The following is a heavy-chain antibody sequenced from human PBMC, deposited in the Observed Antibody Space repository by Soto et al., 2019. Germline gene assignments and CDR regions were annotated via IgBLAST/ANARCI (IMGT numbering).Heavy chain of an antibody. V-gene: IGHV4-59*01. D-gene: IGHD3-22*01. Sequence: ASETLSLTCTVSGGSISSYYWSWIRQPPGKGLEWIGYIYYSGSTNYNPSLKSRVTISVDTSKNQFSLKLSSVTAADTAVYYCAREAMYYYDSSGRSGMDVWVQGTTVT. CDR2: IYYSGST. CDR1: GGSISSYY. CDR3: AREAMYYYDSSGRSGMDV. J-gene: IGHJ6*02.